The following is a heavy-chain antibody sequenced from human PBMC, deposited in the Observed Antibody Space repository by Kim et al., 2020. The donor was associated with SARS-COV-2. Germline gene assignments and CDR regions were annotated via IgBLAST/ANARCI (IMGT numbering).Heavy chain of an antibody. V-gene: IGHV1-46*01. Sequence: ASVKVSCKASGYTFTSYYMYWVRQAPGQGLEWMAIINPSGGRTSYAQKFQGRVTMTRDTSTSTVYMDLSSLRSEDTAVYYCARDYGPPRGIDYWGQGPLVTVSS. D-gene: IGHD3-10*01. CDR2: INPSGGRT. J-gene: IGHJ4*02. CDR3: ARDYGPPRGIDY. CDR1: GYTFTSYY.